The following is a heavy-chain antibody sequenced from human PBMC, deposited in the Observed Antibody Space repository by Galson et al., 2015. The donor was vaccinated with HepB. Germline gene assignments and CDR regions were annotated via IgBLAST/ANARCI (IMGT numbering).Heavy chain of an antibody. CDR2: IRFDGSGK. D-gene: IGHD5-18*01. J-gene: IGHJ4*02. CDR3: AKMAAYTYGSDY. CDR1: GFPFSRYG. V-gene: IGHV3-30*02. Sequence: SLRLSCASYGFPFSRYGMHWVRQAPGKGLEWVAFIRFDGSGKYHADSVKGRFTISRDNSKNTLYLQMNNLRAEDTAVYYCAKMAAYTYGSDYWGQGTLVTVSS.